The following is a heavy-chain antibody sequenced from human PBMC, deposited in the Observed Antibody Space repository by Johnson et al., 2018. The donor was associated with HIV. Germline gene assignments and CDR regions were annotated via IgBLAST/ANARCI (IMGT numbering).Heavy chain of an antibody. V-gene: IGHV3-11*04. CDR1: GFTFSDYY. J-gene: IGHJ3*01. Sequence: QVQLVESGGGVVQPGRSLRLSCAASGFTFSDYYMSWIRQAPGEGLEWISYISSGGGSILSAASVKDRFTISRDNAQNSLFLPMNSLRAEDTAVYYCSGGKWGVGANAFDVWGQGTMVTVSS. D-gene: IGHD1-26*01. CDR2: ISSGGGSI. CDR3: SGGKWGVGANAFDV.